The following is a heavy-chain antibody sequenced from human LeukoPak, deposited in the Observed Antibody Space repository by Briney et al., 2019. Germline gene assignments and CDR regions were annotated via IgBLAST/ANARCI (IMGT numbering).Heavy chain of an antibody. V-gene: IGHV1-69*13. J-gene: IGHJ4*02. CDR3: ARAGFTFSDYFGSFFDY. CDR1: GGTFSSYA. Sequence: SVKVSCKASGGTFSSYAISWVRQAPGQGLEWMGGIIPIFGTANYAQKFQGRVTITADESTSTAYMELSSLRSEDTAVYYCARAGFTFSDYFGSFFDYWGQGTLVTVSS. CDR2: IIPIFGTA. D-gene: IGHD3-10*01.